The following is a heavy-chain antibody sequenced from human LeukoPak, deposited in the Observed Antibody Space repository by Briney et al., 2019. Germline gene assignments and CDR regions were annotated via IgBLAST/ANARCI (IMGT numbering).Heavy chain of an antibody. CDR3: ARDRPRGSYDSSGPCPD. J-gene: IGHJ4*02. CDR1: GFTFSSYS. V-gene: IGHV3-48*01. Sequence: PGGSLRLSCAASGFTFSSYSMNWVRQAPGKGLEWVSYISSSSSTIYYADSVKGRFTISRDNAKNSLYLQMNSLRAEDTAVYYCARDRPRGSYDSSGPCPDWGQGTLVTVSS. CDR2: ISSSSSTI. D-gene: IGHD3-22*01.